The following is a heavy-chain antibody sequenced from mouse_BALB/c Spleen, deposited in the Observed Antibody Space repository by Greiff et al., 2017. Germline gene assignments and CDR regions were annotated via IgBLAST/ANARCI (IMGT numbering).Heavy chain of an antibody. V-gene: IGHV1-9*01. CDR3: ARAQAWFAY. J-gene: IGHJ3*01. CDR1: GYTFSSYW. Sequence: VKLQESGAELMKPGASVKISCKATGYTFSSYWIEWVKQRPGHGLEWIGEILPGSGSTNYNEKFKGKATFTADTSSNTAYMQLSSLTSEDSAVYYCARAQAWFAYWGQGTLVTVSA. CDR2: ILPGSGST.